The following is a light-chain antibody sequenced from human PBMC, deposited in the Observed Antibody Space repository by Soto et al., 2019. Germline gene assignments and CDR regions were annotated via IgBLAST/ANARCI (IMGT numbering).Light chain of an antibody. V-gene: IGKV1-12*01. CDR3: QLANSFPT. CDR2: AAY. CDR1: QPISSW. Sequence: DIQMTQSPSSVSASVGDRVTITCRASQPISSWLAWSQQKPGEAPKLLIFAAYTLQSGVPSRFSGRGAGTHFTLTISSLQPEDSAIYYCQLANSFPTFGRGTRVDLK. J-gene: IGKJ1*01.